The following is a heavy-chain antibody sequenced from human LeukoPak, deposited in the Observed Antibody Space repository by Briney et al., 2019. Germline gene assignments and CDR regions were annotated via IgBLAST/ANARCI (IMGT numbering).Heavy chain of an antibody. CDR2: ISGSAWTI. CDR3: TRDIRLTTDRDAFDI. Sequence: KPGGSLRLSCVASRFTFSSYSMNWVRQAPGKGPEWVSSISGSAWTIYDTDPVKGRFTTSRDNAKNSLYLQMNSLRPEDTAVYFCTRDIRLTTDRDAFDIWGQGTMVTVSS. CDR1: RFTFSSYS. J-gene: IGHJ3*02. V-gene: IGHV3-21*01. D-gene: IGHD1-14*01.